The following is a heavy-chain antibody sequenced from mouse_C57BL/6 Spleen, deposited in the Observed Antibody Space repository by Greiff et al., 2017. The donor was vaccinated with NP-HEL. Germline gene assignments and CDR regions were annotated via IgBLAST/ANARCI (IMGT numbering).Heavy chain of an antibody. D-gene: IGHD1-1*01. CDR1: GYSITSGYD. CDR3: AREGIYYYGSPYFDY. J-gene: IGHJ2*01. CDR2: ISYSGST. V-gene: IGHV3-1*01. Sequence: VQLKESGPGMVKPSQSLSLTCTVTGYSITSGYDWHWIRHFPGNKLEWMGYISYSGSTNYNPSLKSRISITHDTSKNHFFLKLNSVTTEDTATYYGAREGIYYYGSPYFDYWGQGTTLTVSS.